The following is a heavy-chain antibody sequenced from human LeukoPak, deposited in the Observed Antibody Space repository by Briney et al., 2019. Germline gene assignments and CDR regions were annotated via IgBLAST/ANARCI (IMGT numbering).Heavy chain of an antibody. CDR3: AKDEVGAANYFEY. J-gene: IGHJ4*02. CDR2: VSYDGSDR. V-gene: IGHV3-30*18. D-gene: IGHD1-26*01. Sequence: GGSLRLSCAASGFTFSSYAIHWVRRAPSNGLEWVAVVSYDGSDRHYADSVKGRFTISRDNSKNTLTLQMNGLRPEDTAVYYCAKDEVGAANYFEYWGQGTLVTVSS. CDR1: GFTFSSYA.